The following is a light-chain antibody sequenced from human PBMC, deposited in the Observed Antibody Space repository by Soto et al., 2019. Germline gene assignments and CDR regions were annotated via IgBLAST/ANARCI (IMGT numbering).Light chain of an antibody. CDR1: QTISSW. CDR3: QHYNSYSEA. J-gene: IGKJ1*01. V-gene: IGKV1-5*03. Sequence: DIQMPQSPSTLSASVGDRVTITCRASQTISSWLAWYQQKPGKAPKLLIYKASTLESGVPSRFSGSGSGTEFTLTISSLQPDDFATYYCQHYNSYSEAFGQGTKVDLK. CDR2: KAS.